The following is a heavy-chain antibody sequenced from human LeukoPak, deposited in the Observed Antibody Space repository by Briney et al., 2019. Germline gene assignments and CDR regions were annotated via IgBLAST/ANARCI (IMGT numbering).Heavy chain of an antibody. CDR2: ISAYNGNT. CDR1: GYTFTSYG. Sequence: ASVKVSCKASGYTFTSYGIIWVRQAPGQGLEWMGWISAYNGNTNYAQKLQGRVTMTTDTSTSTAYMELRSLRSDDTAVYYCARAWYSSSWYGDDYWGQGTLVTVSS. J-gene: IGHJ4*02. D-gene: IGHD6-13*01. CDR3: ARAWYSSSWYGDDY. V-gene: IGHV1-18*01.